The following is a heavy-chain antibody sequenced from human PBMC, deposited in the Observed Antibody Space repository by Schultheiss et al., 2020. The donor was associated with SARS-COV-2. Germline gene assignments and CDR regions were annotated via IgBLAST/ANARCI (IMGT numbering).Heavy chain of an antibody. Sequence: ASVKVSCKASGGTFSSYAISWVRQAPGKGLEWMGGFDPEDGETIYAQKFQGRVTMTEDTSTDTAYMELSSLRSEDTAMYYCATVYYDSSGYFDYWGQGTLVTVSS. J-gene: IGHJ4*02. V-gene: IGHV1-24*01. CDR1: GGTFSSYA. CDR3: ATVYYDSSGYFDY. D-gene: IGHD3-22*01. CDR2: FDPEDGET.